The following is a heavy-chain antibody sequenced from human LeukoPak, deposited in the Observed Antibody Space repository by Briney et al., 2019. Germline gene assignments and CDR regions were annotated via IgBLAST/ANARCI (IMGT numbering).Heavy chain of an antibody. D-gene: IGHD4-23*01. V-gene: IGHV3-21*01. J-gene: IGHJ3*02. CDR3: ARVNGGNSLGAFDI. Sequence: GGSLRLSCAASGFTFSSYNMNWVRQAPGKGLEWVSSISTSSSYIYYADSVKGRFTISRDNAKNSLYLQMNSLRAEDTAVYYCARVNGGNSLGAFDIWGQGTMVTVSS. CDR2: ISTSSSYI. CDR1: GFTFSSYN.